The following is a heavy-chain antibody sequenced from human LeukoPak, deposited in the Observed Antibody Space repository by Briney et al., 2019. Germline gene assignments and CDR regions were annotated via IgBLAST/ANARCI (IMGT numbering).Heavy chain of an antibody. Sequence: ASVKVSCKASGYTXTGDYMHWVRQAPGQGLEWMGIINPSGGSTSYPQKFQDRVTMTRDTSTSTVYMELSSLKSDDTAIYYCARGVFGELEKLMFQHWGQGTLVTVSS. V-gene: IGHV1-46*01. CDR1: GYTXTGDY. CDR2: INPSGGST. CDR3: ARGVFGELEKLMFQH. J-gene: IGHJ1*01. D-gene: IGHD3-10*02.